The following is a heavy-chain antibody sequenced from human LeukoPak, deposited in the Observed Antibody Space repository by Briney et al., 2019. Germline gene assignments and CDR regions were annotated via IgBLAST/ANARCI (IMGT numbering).Heavy chain of an antibody. V-gene: IGHV1-2*02. CDR3: ARDLGSSLRLGLYTDV. CDR2: INPNSGGT. Sequence: ASVKVSCKASGYTFTGYYMHWVRQAPGQGLEWMGWINPNSGGTNYAQKFQGRVTMTRDTSISTAYMELSRLRSDDTAVYYCARDLGSSLRLGLYTDVWGKGTTVTVSS. J-gene: IGHJ6*03. CDR1: GYTFTGYY. D-gene: IGHD6-6*01.